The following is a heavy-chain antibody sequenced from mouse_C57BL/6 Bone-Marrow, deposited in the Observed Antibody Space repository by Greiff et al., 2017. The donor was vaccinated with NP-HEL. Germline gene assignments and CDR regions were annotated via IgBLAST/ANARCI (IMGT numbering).Heavy chain of an antibody. Sequence: VQLQQPGAELVMPGASVKLSCKASGYTFTSYWMHWVKQRPGQGLEWIGEIDPSDSYTNYNQKMKGKSTLTVDKSSITAYMQLSSLTSEDSAVYYCAREVYYYATYYFDYWGQGTTLTVSS. D-gene: IGHD1-1*01. V-gene: IGHV1-69*01. J-gene: IGHJ2*01. CDR1: GYTFTSYW. CDR2: IDPSDSYT. CDR3: AREVYYYATYYFDY.